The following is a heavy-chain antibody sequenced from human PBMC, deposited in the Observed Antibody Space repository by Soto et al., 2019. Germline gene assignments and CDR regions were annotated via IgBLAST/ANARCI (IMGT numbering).Heavy chain of an antibody. Sequence: QVQLQQSGPGLVKPSQTLLLTCATSGDSVSSNSVAWNWIRQSPSRRLEWLGRTYDRSKWYNDDGVTVKGRITINPDTSKNQFSLQLNSVAPEDTAVYYCARGRFNAFGIWGQGTMVTVSS. CDR1: GDSVSSNSVA. V-gene: IGHV6-1*01. D-gene: IGHD3-3*01. CDR2: TYDRSKWYN. J-gene: IGHJ3*02. CDR3: ARGRFNAFGI.